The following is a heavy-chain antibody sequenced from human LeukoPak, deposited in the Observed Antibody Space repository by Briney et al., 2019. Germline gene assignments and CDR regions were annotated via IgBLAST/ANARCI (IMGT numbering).Heavy chain of an antibody. CDR3: ARNSGACAEYFQH. CDR2: ISAYNGNT. V-gene: IGHV1-18*01. D-gene: IGHD1-26*01. J-gene: IGHJ1*01. Sequence: VASVKVSCKASGYTFTSYGLTWLRQAPGQGLEWMGWISAYNGNTNYAQKLQGRVTMTTDTSTSTAYMELRSLRSDDTAVYYCARNSGACAEYFQHWGQGTLVTVSS. CDR1: GYTFTSYG.